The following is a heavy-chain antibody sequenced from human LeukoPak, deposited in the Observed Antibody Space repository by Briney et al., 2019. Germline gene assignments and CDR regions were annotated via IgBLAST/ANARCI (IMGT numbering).Heavy chain of an antibody. Sequence: GGSLRLSCAASGFTVSSKYMSWVRQAPGKGLEWVSVIYSGDTTYYADSVKGRLTISRDNSRNTLYLQMNSLRSDDTAVYYCARERTPGSGYGVDYWGQGTVVTVSS. V-gene: IGHV3-53*05. CDR1: GFTVSSKY. CDR3: ARERTPGSGYGVDY. CDR2: IYSGDTT. J-gene: IGHJ4*02. D-gene: IGHD6-25*01.